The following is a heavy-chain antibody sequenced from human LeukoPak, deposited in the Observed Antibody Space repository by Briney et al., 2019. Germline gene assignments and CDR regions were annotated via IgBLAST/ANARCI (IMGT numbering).Heavy chain of an antibody. CDR3: AREGPFRWLQFELGYFDY. CDR2: ISYDGSNK. V-gene: IGHV3-30-3*01. Sequence: GGSLRLSCAASGFTFSSYAMHWVRQAPGKGLEWVAVISYDGSNKYYADSVKGRFTISRDNSKNTLYLQMNSLRAEDTAVYYCAREGPFRWLQFELGYFDYWGQGTLVTVSS. CDR1: GFTFSSYA. J-gene: IGHJ4*02. D-gene: IGHD5-24*01.